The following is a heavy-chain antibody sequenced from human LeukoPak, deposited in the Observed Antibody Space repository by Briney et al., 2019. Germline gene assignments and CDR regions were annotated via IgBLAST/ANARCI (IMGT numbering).Heavy chain of an antibody. CDR2: IYYSGST. CDR3: ARWYGYSSPQGFDY. V-gene: IGHV4-31*03. CDR1: GGSISSGGYY. Sequence: SETLSLTCTVSGGSISSGGYYWSWIRQHPGKGLEWIGYIYYSGSTYYNPSLKSRVTISVDTSKNQFSLKLSSVTAADTAVCYCARWYGYSSPQGFDYWGQGTLVTVSS. J-gene: IGHJ4*02. D-gene: IGHD6-13*01.